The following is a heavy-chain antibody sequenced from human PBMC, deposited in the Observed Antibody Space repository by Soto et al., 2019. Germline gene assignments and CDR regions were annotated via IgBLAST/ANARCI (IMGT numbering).Heavy chain of an antibody. CDR2: VSGSGGTT. D-gene: IGHD6-19*01. J-gene: IGHJ5*02. Sequence: VQLLDSGGGLVQPGGYLRLSCAASGFTFSSSAMSWVRQAPGKGLEWVSAVSGSGGTTYYADSVRGRFTISRDNSKNTLYLQMNSLRAEDTAIYFCARCTVDTIVTSGWCHYLDPWGQGTLVTVSS. CDR3: ARCTVDTIVTSGWCHYLDP. V-gene: IGHV3-23*01. CDR1: GFTFSSSA.